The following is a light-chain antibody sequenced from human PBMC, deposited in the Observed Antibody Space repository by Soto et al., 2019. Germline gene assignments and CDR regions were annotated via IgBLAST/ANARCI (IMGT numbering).Light chain of an antibody. V-gene: IGKV3-20*01. CDR3: HQYGRSPPFT. CDR1: QSVSSSY. CDR2: GAS. Sequence: ELVLTQSPGTLSLSPGERATLSCRASQSVSSSYLAWYQQKPGQAPRLLIYGASNRATGIPDRFSGSGSGTAFTRTISRLEPEDFAVYFCHQYGRSPPFTFSQGTKVEIK. J-gene: IGKJ2*01.